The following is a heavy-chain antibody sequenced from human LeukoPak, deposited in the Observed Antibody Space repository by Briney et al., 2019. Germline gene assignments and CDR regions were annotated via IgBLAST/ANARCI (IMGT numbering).Heavy chain of an antibody. CDR2: ISAYNGNT. V-gene: IGHV1-18*01. D-gene: IGHD3-3*01. CDR3: ARDWHKGLYYDFWSGYYLFFDY. Sequence: ASVKVSCKASGYTLTSYGISWVRQAPGQGLEWMGWISAYNGNTNYAQKLQGRVTMTTDTSTSTAYMELRSLRSDDTAVYYCARDWHKGLYYDFWSGYYLFFDYWGQGTLVTVSS. CDR1: GYTLTSYG. J-gene: IGHJ4*02.